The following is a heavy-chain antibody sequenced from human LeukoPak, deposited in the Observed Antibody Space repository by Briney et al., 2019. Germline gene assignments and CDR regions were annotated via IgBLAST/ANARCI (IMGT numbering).Heavy chain of an antibody. V-gene: IGHV1-69*04. Sequence: SVKVSCKASGGTFSSYAISWVRQAPGQGLEWMGRIIPILGIANYAQKFQGRVTITADKSTSTAYMELSSLRSEDTAVYYCARDHYGSGTRWFDPWGQGALVTVSS. J-gene: IGHJ5*02. CDR1: GGTFSSYA. CDR3: ARDHYGSGTRWFDP. D-gene: IGHD3-10*01. CDR2: IIPILGIA.